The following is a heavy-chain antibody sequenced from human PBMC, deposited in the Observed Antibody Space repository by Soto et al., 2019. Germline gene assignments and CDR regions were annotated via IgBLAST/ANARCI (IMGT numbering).Heavy chain of an antibody. Sequence: GGSLRLSCVASGFTLSNYGMHWVRQAPGKGLEWIALIWYEGTTKYSTDSMKGRFSISRDQSKSTLYLQVNSLRAEDTATYYCARDVGSSGSSSWFDTWGQGTLVTVSS. D-gene: IGHD3-10*01. J-gene: IGHJ5*02. V-gene: IGHV3-33*01. CDR3: ARDVGSSGSSSWFDT. CDR1: GFTLSNYG. CDR2: IWYEGTTK.